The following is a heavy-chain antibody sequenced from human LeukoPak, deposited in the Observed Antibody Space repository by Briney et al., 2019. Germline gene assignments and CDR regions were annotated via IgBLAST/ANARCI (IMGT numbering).Heavy chain of an antibody. CDR3: ARGAGVFDY. J-gene: IGHJ4*02. D-gene: IGHD3-10*01. CDR2: MKQDGREK. V-gene: IGHV3-7*01. CDR1: GFTFSDYW. Sequence: GGSLRLSCAASGFTFSDYWMTWVRQAPGKGLEWVANMKQDGREKWYVDSVKGRFTISRDNAKNSLYLQMNSLRAEDTAVYYCARGAGVFDYWGQGTLVTVPS.